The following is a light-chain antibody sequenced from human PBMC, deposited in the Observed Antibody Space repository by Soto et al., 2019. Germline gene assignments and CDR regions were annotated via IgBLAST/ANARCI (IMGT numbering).Light chain of an antibody. Sequence: QSALTQPASVSGSPGQSITISCNGTSSDVGGHDYVSWYQQHPGKAPKLTIFEVSNRPSGVSNRFSGSKSGNTASLTISGLQAEDEADYYCSSYTDSNRFYVFGSGTKVTVL. CDR1: SSDVGGHDY. CDR3: SSYTDSNRFYV. CDR2: EVS. V-gene: IGLV2-14*01. J-gene: IGLJ1*01.